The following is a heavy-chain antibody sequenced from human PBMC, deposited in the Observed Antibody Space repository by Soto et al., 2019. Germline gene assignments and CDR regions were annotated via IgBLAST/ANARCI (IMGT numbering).Heavy chain of an antibody. J-gene: IGHJ4*02. Sequence: SETLSLTCTVSGGSISSSSYYWGWIRQPPGKGLEWFGSIYYSGSTYYNPSLKSRVTISVDTSKNQFSLKLSSLTAADTAVYDCATLTPYGDYATDTFDYWIQGTLVTFS. D-gene: IGHD4-17*01. CDR2: IYYSGST. CDR3: ATLTPYGDYATDTFDY. V-gene: IGHV4-39*01. CDR1: GGSISSSSYY.